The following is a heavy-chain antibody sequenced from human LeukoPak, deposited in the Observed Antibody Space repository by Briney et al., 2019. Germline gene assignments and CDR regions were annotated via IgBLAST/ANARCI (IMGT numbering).Heavy chain of an antibody. Sequence: HGESLKISCKGSGYSFTSYWISWVRQMPGKGLEWMGRIDPSDSYSNYSPSFQGHVTISADKATNTAYLRWSSLKASDSAMYYRAREPMVRGVNIDYWGQGTLVTVSS. CDR1: GYSFTSYW. CDR2: IDPSDSYS. CDR3: AREPMVRGVNIDY. V-gene: IGHV5-10-1*01. D-gene: IGHD3-10*01. J-gene: IGHJ4*02.